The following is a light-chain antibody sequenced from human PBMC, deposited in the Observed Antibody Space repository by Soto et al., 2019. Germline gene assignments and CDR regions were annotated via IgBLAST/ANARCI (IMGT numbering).Light chain of an antibody. J-gene: IGKJ4*01. CDR1: QSVSSN. Sequence: EIVMTQSPATLSVSPGERATLSCRASQSVSSNLAWYQQKPGQAPRLLIYDASTRATGIPARFSGSGSGTEYTXXISSLQSEDSAVYYCQQCSWHPFTVTFGGGTKVEIK. CDR2: DAS. V-gene: IGKV3-15*01. CDR3: QQCSWHPFTVT.